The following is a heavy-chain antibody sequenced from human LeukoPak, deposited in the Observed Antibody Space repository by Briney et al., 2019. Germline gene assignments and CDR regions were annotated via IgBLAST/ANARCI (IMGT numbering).Heavy chain of an antibody. J-gene: IGHJ3*02. Sequence: ASVKVSCTVSGGTFNTFTISWVRQAPGQGLEWMGNIIPSFDTTNYAQKFQGRVTITADETASTAYMELSSLRSEDTAVYFCAREPPDYDNTNSYSDAFDIWGQGTMVTVSS. CDR1: GGTFNTFT. D-gene: IGHD3-22*01. V-gene: IGHV1-69*15. CDR2: IIPSFDTT. CDR3: AREPPDYDNTNSYSDAFDI.